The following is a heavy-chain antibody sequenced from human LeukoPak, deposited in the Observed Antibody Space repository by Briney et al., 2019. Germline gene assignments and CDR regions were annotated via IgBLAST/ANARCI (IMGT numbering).Heavy chain of an antibody. J-gene: IGHJ3*02. V-gene: IGHV3-53*01. Sequence: PGGSLRLSCAASGFTLSSYWMSWVRQAPGKGLEWVSVIYSGGSTYYADSVKGRFTISRDNSKNTLYLQMNSLRAEDTAVYYCARDMRAATLLGAFDIWGQGTMVTVSP. CDR2: IYSGGST. CDR1: GFTLSSYW. D-gene: IGHD2-15*01. CDR3: ARDMRAATLLGAFDI.